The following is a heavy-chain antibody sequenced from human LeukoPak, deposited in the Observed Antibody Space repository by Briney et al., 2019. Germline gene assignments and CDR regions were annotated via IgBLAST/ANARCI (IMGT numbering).Heavy chain of an antibody. CDR2: ISSSSSYI. D-gene: IGHD3-3*01. CDR1: GFTFSSYS. J-gene: IGHJ5*02. V-gene: IGHV3-21*01. CDR3: ARDSSADAYYDFWSGSSWANWKWFDP. Sequence: PGGSLRLSCAASGFTFSSYSMNWVRQAPGKGLEWVSSISSSSSYIYYADSVKGRFTISRDNAKNSLYLQVNSLRAEDTAVYYCARDSSADAYYDFWSGSSWANWKWFDPWGQGTLVTVSS.